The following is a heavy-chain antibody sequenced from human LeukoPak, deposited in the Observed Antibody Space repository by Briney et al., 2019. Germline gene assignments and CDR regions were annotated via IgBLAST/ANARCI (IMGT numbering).Heavy chain of an antibody. D-gene: IGHD3-3*01. V-gene: IGHV3-9*03. Sequence: QTGGSLRLSCAASGFTFDDYAMHWVRQAPGKGLEWVSGISWNSGNIGYVDSVKGRFTISRDNAKNSLYLQMNSLRAEDMALYYCAKATTYDFWSGPFQHWGQGTLVTVSS. CDR1: GFTFDDYA. CDR3: AKATTYDFWSGPFQH. CDR2: ISWNSGNI. J-gene: IGHJ1*01.